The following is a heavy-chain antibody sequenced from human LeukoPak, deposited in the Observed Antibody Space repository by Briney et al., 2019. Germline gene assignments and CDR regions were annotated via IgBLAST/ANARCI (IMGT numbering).Heavy chain of an antibody. CDR1: GGTFSSYA. D-gene: IGHD3-3*01. CDR3: ARRITIFGVVTDAFDI. J-gene: IGHJ3*02. Sequence: GASVKVSCKASGGTFSSYAISWVRQAPGQGLEWMGGIIPIFGTANYAQKFQGRATITADESTSTAYMELSSLRSEDTAVYYCARRITIFGVVTDAFDIWGQGTMVTVSS. V-gene: IGHV1-69*13. CDR2: IIPIFGTA.